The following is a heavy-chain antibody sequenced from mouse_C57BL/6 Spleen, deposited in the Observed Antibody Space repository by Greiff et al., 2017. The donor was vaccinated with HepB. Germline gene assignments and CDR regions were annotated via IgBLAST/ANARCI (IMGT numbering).Heavy chain of an antibody. Sequence: VMLVESGPGLVAPSQSLSITCTVSGFSLTSYGVHWVRQPPGKGLEWLVVIWSDGSTNYNSAIKSRLSISKDNSKSQVFLKMNSLQTDDTAMYYCARAYDYDGGYYAMDYWGQGTSVTVSS. CDR3: ARAYDYDGGYYAMDY. CDR2: IWSDGST. V-gene: IGHV2-6*03. D-gene: IGHD2-4*01. J-gene: IGHJ4*01. CDR1: GFSLTSYG.